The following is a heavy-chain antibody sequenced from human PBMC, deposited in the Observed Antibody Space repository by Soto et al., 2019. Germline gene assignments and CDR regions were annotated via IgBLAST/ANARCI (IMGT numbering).Heavy chain of an antibody. CDR2: IYNSGRT. Sequence: QVQLQESGPGLVKPSQTLSLTCTVPSGSISSGVYYWSWIRQHPGTGLEWIGDIYNSGRTYYNPSIKSRITISVDTSKSQFSLQLSSVTAADTAMYYCARTSGAAYFDLWGRGTLVTVSS. CDR3: ARTSGAAYFDL. V-gene: IGHV4-31*03. D-gene: IGHD7-27*01. CDR1: SGSISSGVYY. J-gene: IGHJ2*01.